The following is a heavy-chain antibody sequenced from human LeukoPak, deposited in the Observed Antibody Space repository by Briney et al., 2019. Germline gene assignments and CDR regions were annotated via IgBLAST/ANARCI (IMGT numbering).Heavy chain of an antibody. J-gene: IGHJ4*02. CDR2: MSGRGGSA. Sequence: GGSLRLSCAASGFTFSNYVMSWVRQAPGKGLEGVSRMSGRGGSADYADSVKGRITISRDNSRDTLYLQMNGLRAEDTAVYYCAKGEVGATNLRDYWGQGILVTVSS. CDR3: AKGEVGATNLRDY. D-gene: IGHD1-26*01. V-gene: IGHV3-23*01. CDR1: GFTFSNYV.